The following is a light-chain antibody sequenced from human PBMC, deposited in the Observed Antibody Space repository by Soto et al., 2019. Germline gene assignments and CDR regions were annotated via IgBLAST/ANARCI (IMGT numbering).Light chain of an antibody. J-gene: IGKJ4*01. Sequence: EIVLTQSPGTLSFSPGERATLSCRASQSVSNNYLGWYQQKLGQTPRLVIYGTSNRATGIPDRFSGSGSGTDFTLTISRLEPEDFAVYYCQHYGSSPLAFGGGTKVEIK. CDR3: QHYGSSPLA. V-gene: IGKV3-20*01. CDR2: GTS. CDR1: QSVSNNY.